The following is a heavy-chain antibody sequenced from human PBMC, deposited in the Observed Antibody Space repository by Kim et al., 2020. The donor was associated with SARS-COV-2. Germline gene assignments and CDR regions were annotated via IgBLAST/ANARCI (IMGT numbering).Heavy chain of an antibody. D-gene: IGHD3-10*01. J-gene: IGHJ6*02. CDR2: IYPGDSDT. CDR1: GYSFTSYW. Sequence: GESLKISCKGSGYSFTSYWIGLVRQMPGKGLEWMGIIYPGDSDTRYSPSFQGQVTISADKSISTAYLQWSSLKASDTAIYYCARNRESSHYYGSGSYYNGMDVWGQGTTVTVSS. V-gene: IGHV5-51*01. CDR3: ARNRESSHYYGSGSYYNGMDV.